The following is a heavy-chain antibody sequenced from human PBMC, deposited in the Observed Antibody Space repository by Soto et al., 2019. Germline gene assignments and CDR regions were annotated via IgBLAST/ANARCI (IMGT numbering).Heavy chain of an antibody. J-gene: IGHJ4*02. CDR1: GGTFSSYA. CDR3: ARDGGIVGAGAGFDY. V-gene: IGHV1-69*13. Sequence: SVKLSCKASGGTFSSYAISWVRQAPGQGLEWMGGIIPIFGTANYAQKFQGRVTITADESTSTAYMELSSLRSEDTAVYYCARDGGIVGAGAGFDYWGQGTLVTVSS. CDR2: IIPIFGTA. D-gene: IGHD1-26*01.